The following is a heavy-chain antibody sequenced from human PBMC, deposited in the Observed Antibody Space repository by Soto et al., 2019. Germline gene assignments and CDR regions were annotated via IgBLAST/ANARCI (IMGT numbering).Heavy chain of an antibody. CDR1: GFTFSSYA. J-gene: IGHJ4*02. CDR2: IRGSGGGI. V-gene: IGHV3-23*01. D-gene: IGHD2-8*01. Sequence: PGGSLRLSCAASGFTFSSYAMSWVRQAPGKGLGWVSGIRGSGGGISYGDSVKGRFTISRDNSNNMLYLQMSSLRVEDTAVYYCAKDRQPDGLWPFDHWGQGTLVTVSS. CDR3: AKDRQPDGLWPFDH.